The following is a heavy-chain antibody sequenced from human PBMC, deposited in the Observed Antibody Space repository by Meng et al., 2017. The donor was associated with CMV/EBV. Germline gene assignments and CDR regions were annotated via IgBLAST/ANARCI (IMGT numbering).Heavy chain of an antibody. CDR2: ISSSSSYI. CDR1: GFTFSSYS. CDR3: ARGARGQAADY. D-gene: IGHD2-15*01. J-gene: IGHJ4*02. V-gene: IGHV3-21*04. Sequence: GGSLRLSCAASGFTFSSYSMNWVRQAPGKGLEWVSSISSSSSYIYYADSVKGRFTISRDNAKNSLYLQMNSLRSEDTAVYYCARGARGQAADYWGQGTLVTVSS.